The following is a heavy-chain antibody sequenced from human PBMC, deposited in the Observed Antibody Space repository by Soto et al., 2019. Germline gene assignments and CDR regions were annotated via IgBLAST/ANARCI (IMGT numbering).Heavy chain of an antibody. CDR3: ARVRNFWSGYLPFYYYGMDV. CDR1: GGTFSSYA. D-gene: IGHD3-3*01. J-gene: IGHJ6*02. CDR2: IIPIFGTA. V-gene: IGHV1-69*13. Sequence: ASVKVSCKASGGTFSSYAISWVRQAPGQGLEWMGGIIPIFGTANYAQKFQGRVTITADESTSTAYMELSSLRSEDTAVYYCARVRNFWSGYLPFYYYGMDVWGQGTTVTVSS.